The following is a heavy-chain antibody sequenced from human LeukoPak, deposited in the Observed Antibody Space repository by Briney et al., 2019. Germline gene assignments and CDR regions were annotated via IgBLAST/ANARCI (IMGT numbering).Heavy chain of an antibody. Sequence: ASVEVSCKASGYTFTGYYMHWVRQAPGQGLEWMGWINPNSGGTNYAQKFQGRVTMTRDTSISTAYMELSRLRSDDTAVYYCARGTRRDGYNYRSFDIWGQGTMVTVSS. J-gene: IGHJ3*02. V-gene: IGHV1-2*02. D-gene: IGHD5-24*01. CDR2: INPNSGGT. CDR3: ARGTRRDGYNYRSFDI. CDR1: GYTFTGYY.